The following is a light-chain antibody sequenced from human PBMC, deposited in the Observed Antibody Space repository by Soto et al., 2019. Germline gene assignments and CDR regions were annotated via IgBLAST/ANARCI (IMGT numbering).Light chain of an antibody. CDR1: SSNIGNNY. J-gene: IGLJ2*01. Sequence: QSVLTQPPSVSAGPGQKVTISCSGSSSNIGNNYVSWYQQLPGTAPKLLIYDNNKRPSGIPDRFSGSKSGTSATLGITGLQTGDEAEYYCGTWDSSLSAVVFGGGTKLTVL. CDR2: DNN. V-gene: IGLV1-51*01. CDR3: GTWDSSLSAVV.